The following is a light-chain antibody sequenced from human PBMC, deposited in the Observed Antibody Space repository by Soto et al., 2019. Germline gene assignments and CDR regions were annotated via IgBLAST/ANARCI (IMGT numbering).Light chain of an antibody. CDR3: SSYISSSLPVA. V-gene: IGLV2-14*01. CDR2: DVT. CDR1: SSDVGGYNY. J-gene: IGLJ2*01. Sequence: QSVLTQPASVSGSPGQSITISCAGTSSDVGGYNYVSWYQQHPGKAPKLIIYDVTTRPSGVSNRFSAPKSGNTASLTISGLQTEDEGDYYCSSYISSSLPVAFGGGTQLTVL.